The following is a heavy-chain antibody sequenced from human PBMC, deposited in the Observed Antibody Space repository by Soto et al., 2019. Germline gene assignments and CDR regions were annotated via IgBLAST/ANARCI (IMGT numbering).Heavy chain of an antibody. J-gene: IGHJ6*03. Sequence: QDQLVQSGAEVKQPGASVKVSCKASGYTFTNYGFTWVRQAPGQGLEWLGWISTYNGNTKYAQKAQGRLTMTTDTSTSTANMELTSLRSDDTALYYCARTTVTASYYYMDVWGKGSTVTVSS. CDR2: ISTYNGNT. V-gene: IGHV1-18*01. CDR1: GYTFTNYG. D-gene: IGHD4-17*01. CDR3: ARTTVTASYYYMDV.